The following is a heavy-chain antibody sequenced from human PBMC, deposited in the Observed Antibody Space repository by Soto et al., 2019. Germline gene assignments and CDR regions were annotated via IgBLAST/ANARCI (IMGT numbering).Heavy chain of an antibody. CDR3: ARVVYDSSGYWSHFDY. CDR1: EFTFSTYS. Sequence: PGGSLRLSCAASEFTFSTYSMNWVRQAPGKGLEWVSSISSSSSYIYYADSVKGRFTISRDNAKNSLYLQMNSLRAEDTAVYYCARVVYDSSGYWSHFDYWGQGPLVTVS. D-gene: IGHD3-22*01. J-gene: IGHJ4*02. CDR2: ISSSSSYI. V-gene: IGHV3-21*01.